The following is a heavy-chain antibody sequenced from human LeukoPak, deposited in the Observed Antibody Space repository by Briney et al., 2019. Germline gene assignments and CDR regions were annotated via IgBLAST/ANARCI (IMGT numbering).Heavy chain of an antibody. CDR3: AKDRLTVTTWVDP. CDR1: GFSFSSYG. V-gene: IGHV3-23*01. Sequence: TGGSLRLSCAASGFSFSSYGFNWVRQAPGKGLEWVSAISGSGGSTYYADSVKGRFTISRDNSKNTLYLQMNSLRAEDTAVYYCAKDRLTVTTWVDPWGQGTLVTVSS. D-gene: IGHD4-17*01. J-gene: IGHJ5*02. CDR2: ISGSGGST.